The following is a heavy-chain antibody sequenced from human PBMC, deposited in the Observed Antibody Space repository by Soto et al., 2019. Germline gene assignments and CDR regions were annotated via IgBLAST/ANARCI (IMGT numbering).Heavy chain of an antibody. Sequence: ASVKVSCKASGYTFTSYDINWVRQATGQGLEWMGWMSANNGNTNYAQKLQGRVTMTTDTSTSTAYMELRSLRSDDTAVYYCAREDIVATRFDYWGQGTLVTVSS. CDR1: GYTFTSYD. J-gene: IGHJ4*02. V-gene: IGHV1-18*01. CDR2: MSANNGNT. D-gene: IGHD5-12*01. CDR3: AREDIVATRFDY.